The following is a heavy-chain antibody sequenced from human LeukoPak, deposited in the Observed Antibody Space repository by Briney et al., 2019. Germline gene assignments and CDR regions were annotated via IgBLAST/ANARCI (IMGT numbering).Heavy chain of an antibody. J-gene: IGHJ3*02. D-gene: IGHD6-13*01. CDR3: AKDRHFGSSSAFDI. CDR1: GFTFEDYA. Sequence: GGSLRLSCVASGFTFEDYAMHWVRQAPGKGLEWVSGISWNSGSIGYAGSMKGRFTISRDNAKNSLYLQMNSMRAEDMALNFCAKDRHFGSSSAFDIWGQGTMFTVSS. CDR2: ISWNSGSI. V-gene: IGHV3-9*03.